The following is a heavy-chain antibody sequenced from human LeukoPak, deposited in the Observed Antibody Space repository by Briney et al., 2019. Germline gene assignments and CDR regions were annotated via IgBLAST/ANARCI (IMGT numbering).Heavy chain of an antibody. CDR1: GYTFTGYY. CDR2: IIPIFGTA. V-gene: IGHV1-69*13. Sequence: SVKVSCKASGYTFTGYYMHWVRQAPGQGLEWMGWIIPIFGTANYAQKFQGRVTITADESTSTAYMELSSLRSEDTAVYYCARGPAFAYYFDYWGQGTLVTVSS. J-gene: IGHJ4*02. CDR3: ARGPAFAYYFDY.